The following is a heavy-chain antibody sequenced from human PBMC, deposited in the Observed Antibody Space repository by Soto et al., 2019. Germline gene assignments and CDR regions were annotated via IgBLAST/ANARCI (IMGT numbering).Heavy chain of an antibody. Sequence: ASVTVSCKASGYTFTGYYMHWVRQAPGQGLEWMGWINPNSGGTNYAQKFQGWVTMTRDTSISTAYMELSRLRSDDTAVYYCARGGGVVVTANDACDIWGQGTRVTVS. CDR3: ARGGGVVVTANDACDI. J-gene: IGHJ3*02. D-gene: IGHD2-21*02. CDR1: GYTFTGYY. V-gene: IGHV1-2*04. CDR2: INPNSGGT.